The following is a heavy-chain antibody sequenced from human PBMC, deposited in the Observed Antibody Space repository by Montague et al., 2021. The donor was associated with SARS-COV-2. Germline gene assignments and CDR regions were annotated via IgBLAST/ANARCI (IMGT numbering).Heavy chain of an antibody. CDR3: AIGRMVPYSSSWTTLYYYYGMDV. CDR2: TYYRSKWYS. J-gene: IGHJ6*02. Sequence: CAISGDSVSINSAAWNWIMQSPSRGREWLGRTYYRSKWYSDYAVSVKSQITINPDTSKNQFSLQLNSVTPEDPAVYYCAIGRMVPYSSSWTTLYYYYGMDVWGQGTTVTVSS. V-gene: IGHV6-1*01. D-gene: IGHD6-13*01. CDR1: GDSVSINSAA.